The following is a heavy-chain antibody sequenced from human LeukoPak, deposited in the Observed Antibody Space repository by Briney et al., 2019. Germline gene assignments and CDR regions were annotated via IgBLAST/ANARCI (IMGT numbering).Heavy chain of an antibody. J-gene: IGHJ4*02. CDR2: IYPGDSDT. V-gene: IGHV5-51*01. CDR3: ARLWPGSSGWYRGDY. Sequence: GESLKISCKGSGYSFTSYWIGWVRQMPGKGQEWMGIIYPGDSDTRYSPSFQGQVTISADKSISTAYLQWSSLKASDTAMYYCARLWPGSSGWYRGDYWGQGTLVTVSS. D-gene: IGHD6-19*01. CDR1: GYSFTSYW.